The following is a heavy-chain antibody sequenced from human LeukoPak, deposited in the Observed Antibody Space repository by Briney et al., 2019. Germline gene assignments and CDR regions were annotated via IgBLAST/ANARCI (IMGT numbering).Heavy chain of an antibody. CDR1: GFTFSSYA. J-gene: IGHJ4*02. V-gene: IGHV3-23*01. Sequence: GGSLRLSRAASGFTFSSYAMTWVRQAPGKGLEWVSGISGSAGDTYYADSVKGRFTISRDNSKNTLYLQMNSLRAEDTAVYYCAKDAVGATGEDYFDYWGQGTLVTVSS. D-gene: IGHD1-26*01. CDR3: AKDAVGATGEDYFDY. CDR2: ISGSAGDT.